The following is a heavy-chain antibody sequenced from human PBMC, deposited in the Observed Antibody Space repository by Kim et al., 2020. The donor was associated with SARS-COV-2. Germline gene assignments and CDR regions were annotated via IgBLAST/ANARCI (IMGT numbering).Heavy chain of an antibody. D-gene: IGHD3-3*01. CDR3: ARKYDFWSGYRHAFDI. Sequence: SLKSRVTISVDTSKNQFSLKLSSVTAADTAVYYCARKYDFWSGYRHAFDIWGQGTMVTVSS. V-gene: IGHV4-39*07. J-gene: IGHJ3*02.